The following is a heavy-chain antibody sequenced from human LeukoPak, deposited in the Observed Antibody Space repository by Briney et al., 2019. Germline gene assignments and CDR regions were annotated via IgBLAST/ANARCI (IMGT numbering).Heavy chain of an antibody. V-gene: IGHV4-59*01. CDR3: ARAGSGYSFDY. J-gene: IGHJ4*02. D-gene: IGHD3-22*01. Sequence: PSETLSLTCTVSGGSISNYYWSWIRQPPGKGLEFIGYLYYSGSTNYNPSLKSRVTISVDMSKNQFSLKLNSVTAADTAVYYCARAGSGYSFDYWGQGTLVTVSS. CDR1: GGSISNYY. CDR2: LYYSGST.